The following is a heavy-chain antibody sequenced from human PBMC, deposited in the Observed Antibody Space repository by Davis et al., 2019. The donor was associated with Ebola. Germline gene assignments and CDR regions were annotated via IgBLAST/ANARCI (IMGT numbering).Heavy chain of an antibody. Sequence: AASVKVSCKASGYTFNIYYMYWVRQAPGQGLEWMGIINPSGGSTSYAQKFQGRVTMTRDTSTSTVYMELSSLRSEDTAVYYCARIYYYDSSGNYYFDYWGQGTLVTVSS. V-gene: IGHV1-46*02. D-gene: IGHD3-22*01. CDR2: INPSGGST. CDR3: ARIYYYDSSGNYYFDY. J-gene: IGHJ4*02. CDR1: GYTFNIYY.